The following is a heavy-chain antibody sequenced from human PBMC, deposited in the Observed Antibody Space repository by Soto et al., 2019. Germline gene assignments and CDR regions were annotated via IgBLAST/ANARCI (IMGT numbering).Heavy chain of an antibody. V-gene: IGHV4-59*08. CDR3: ARTVLGPDLLADSFVDYYYYMDV. Sequence: PSETLSLTCTVSGGSIISYYWSWIRQPPGKGLEWIGYVYYTGSTSYNPSLKRRVTFSADSSRGQFSLRLNSVTAADTAVYYCARTVLGPDLLADSFVDYYYYMDVWGQGTTVTVSS. CDR2: VYYTGST. CDR1: GGSIISYY. J-gene: IGHJ6*03. D-gene: IGHD3-9*01.